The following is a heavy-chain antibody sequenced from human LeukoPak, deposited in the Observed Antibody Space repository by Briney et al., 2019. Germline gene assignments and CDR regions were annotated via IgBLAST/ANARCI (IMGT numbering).Heavy chain of an antibody. CDR1: EFTFNSYW. D-gene: IGHD4-17*01. J-gene: IGHJ4*02. CDR2: IKQDGGQI. V-gene: IGHV3-7*01. CDR3: ARLGARQMLEY. Sequence: GGSLRLSCAASEFTFNSYWMSWVRQAPGKGLEWVANIKQDGGQIYYLDSVKGRFTVSRDNDKNSLYLQMNSLRAEDTAVYYCARLGARQMLEYWGQGTLVTVSS.